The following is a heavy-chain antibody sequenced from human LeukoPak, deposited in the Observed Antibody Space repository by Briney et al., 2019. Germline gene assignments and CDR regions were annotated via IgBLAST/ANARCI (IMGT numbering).Heavy chain of an antibody. CDR3: ATYYYDSGGFHFHH. CDR2: ISSNGGRT. Sequence: GGSLRLSCAASGFTFRSYGMHWVRQAPGKGLEYVSAISSNGGRTYYANSVKGRFTISRDNSRNTLYLQMGSLRAEDMAVYYCATYYYDSGGFHFHHWGQGTLVTVYS. CDR1: GFTFRSYG. V-gene: IGHV3-64*01. D-gene: IGHD3-22*01. J-gene: IGHJ1*01.